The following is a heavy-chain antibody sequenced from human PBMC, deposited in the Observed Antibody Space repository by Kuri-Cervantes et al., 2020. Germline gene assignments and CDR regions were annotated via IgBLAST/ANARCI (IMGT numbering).Heavy chain of an antibody. D-gene: IGHD6-19*01. Sequence: GGSLRLSCAASGFTFSSYSMNWVRQAPGRGLEWVSYISSSGSYIYFADSLKGRFTISRDNAKNSLYLQMNSLRAEDTAVYYCASPSIAVAGTWYYYYGMDVWGQGTTVTVSS. CDR1: GFTFSSYS. J-gene: IGHJ6*02. CDR2: ISSSGSYI. CDR3: ASPSIAVAGTWYYYYGMDV. V-gene: IGHV3-21*01.